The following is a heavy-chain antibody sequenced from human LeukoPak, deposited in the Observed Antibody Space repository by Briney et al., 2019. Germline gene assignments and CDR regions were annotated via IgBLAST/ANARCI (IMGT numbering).Heavy chain of an antibody. CDR3: ARDWLAGVPFDAFDL. CDR2: IKEDGSEK. J-gene: IGHJ3*01. CDR1: GFTFSSYW. D-gene: IGHD3-10*01. V-gene: IGHV3-7*01. Sequence: GGSLRLSCAASGFTFSSYWMSWVRQAPGKGLEWVANIKEDGSEKYYVDSVKGRFTISRDNAKNSLYLHMNSLTAEDTAMYYCARDWLAGVPFDAFDLWGQGTMVTVSS.